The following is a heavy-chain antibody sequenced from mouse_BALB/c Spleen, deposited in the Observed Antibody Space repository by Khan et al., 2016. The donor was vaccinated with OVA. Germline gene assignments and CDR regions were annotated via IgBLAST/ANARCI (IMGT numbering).Heavy chain of an antibody. CDR1: GYSFTSYY. V-gene: IGHV1S135*01. Sequence: VQLQQSGPELMKPGASVKISCKASGYSFTSYYMHWMKQSHGKSLEWIGYIDPFNADTDYNQKFKGKATLTVDKSSNTAYMHLTSLTSEDSAVXCCARGTFAYWGQGTLVTVAA. CDR2: IDPFNADT. J-gene: IGHJ3*01. D-gene: IGHD3-3*01. CDR3: ARGTFAY.